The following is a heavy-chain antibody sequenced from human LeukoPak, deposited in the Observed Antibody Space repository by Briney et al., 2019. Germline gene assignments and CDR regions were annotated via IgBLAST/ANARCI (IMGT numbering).Heavy chain of an antibody. D-gene: IGHD3-3*01. Sequence: SETLSLTCTVSGGSISSYYWSWIPQPAGKGLEWIGRIYTSGSTNYNPSLKSRVTMSVDTSKNQFSLKLSSVTAADTAVYYCARGTSDFWSRYYFDYWGQGTLVTVSS. J-gene: IGHJ4*02. CDR1: GGSISSYY. CDR3: ARGTSDFWSRYYFDY. V-gene: IGHV4-4*07. CDR2: IYTSGST.